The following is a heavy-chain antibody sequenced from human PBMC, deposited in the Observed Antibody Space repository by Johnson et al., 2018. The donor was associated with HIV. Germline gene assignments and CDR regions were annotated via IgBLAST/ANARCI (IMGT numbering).Heavy chain of an antibody. J-gene: IGHJ3*02. V-gene: IGHV3-30*03. CDR1: GFTFSSYW. Sequence: QVQLVESGGGLVQPGGSLRLSCAASGFTFSSYWMSWVRQTPGKGLEWVAIISYDGSNKYYADSVKGRFTISRDNSKNTLYLQMNSLRAEDTAMYYCATSGLTLGSSSSHAFDIWGQGTMVTVSS. D-gene: IGHD6-6*01. CDR3: ATSGLTLGSSSSHAFDI. CDR2: ISYDGSNK.